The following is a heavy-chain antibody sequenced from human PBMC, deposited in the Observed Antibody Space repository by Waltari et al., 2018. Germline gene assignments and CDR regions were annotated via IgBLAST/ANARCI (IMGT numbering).Heavy chain of an antibody. CDR1: EFTLRNSA. CDR2: LVRSGFGT. Sequence: DVRLSESGGGLAQPGGSLRLSCVASEFTLRNSAMSWVRQAPGKGLEWVSALVRSGFGTHYADSVKGRFAISRDNAKNTLYLQMNSLRAEDTAVYYCAKCEMYDSGWCAFFRYWGQGTLVTVSS. V-gene: IGHV3-23*01. CDR3: AKCEMYDSGWCAFFRY. J-gene: IGHJ4*02. D-gene: IGHD6-19*01.